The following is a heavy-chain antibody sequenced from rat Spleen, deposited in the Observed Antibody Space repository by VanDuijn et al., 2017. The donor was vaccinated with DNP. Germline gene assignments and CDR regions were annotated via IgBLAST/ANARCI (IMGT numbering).Heavy chain of an antibody. V-gene: IGHV5-20*01. CDR3: TELPSYYEAWFAY. J-gene: IGHJ3*01. Sequence: EVQLVESGGGLVQPGRSLKLSCAASGFTFSDYYMAWVRQAPTKGLEWVAYISHAGGNTYYGDSVKGRFTISRDNAKSSLYLQMDSLRSEDTATYYCTELPSYYEAWFAYWGQGALVTVSS. CDR1: GFTFSDYY. D-gene: IGHD1-4*01. CDR2: ISHAGGNT.